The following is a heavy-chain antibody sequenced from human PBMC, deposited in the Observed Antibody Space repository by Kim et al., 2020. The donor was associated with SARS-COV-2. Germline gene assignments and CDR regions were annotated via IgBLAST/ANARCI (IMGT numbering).Heavy chain of an antibody. D-gene: IGHD3-9*01. J-gene: IGHJ6*02. Sequence: SVKVSCKASGGTFSSYAISWVRQAPGQGLEWMGGIIPIFGTANYAQKFQGRVTITADESTSTAYMELSSLRSEDTAVYYCTIDDILTGYRAYYGMDVWGQGTTVTVSS. CDR1: GGTFSSYA. CDR3: TIDDILTGYRAYYGMDV. V-gene: IGHV1-69*13. CDR2: IIPIFGTA.